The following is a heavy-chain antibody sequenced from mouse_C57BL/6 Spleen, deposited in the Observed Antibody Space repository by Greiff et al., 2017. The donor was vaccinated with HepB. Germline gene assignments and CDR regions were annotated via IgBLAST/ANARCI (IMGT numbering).Heavy chain of an antibody. J-gene: IGHJ2*01. CDR3: ARREVTREDY. V-gene: IGHV1-50*01. D-gene: IGHD2-2*01. Sequence: VQLQQPGAELVKPGASVKLSCKASGYTFTSYWMQWVKQRPGQGLEWIGEIDPSDSYTNYNQKFKGKATLTVDTSSSTAYMQLSSLTSEDSAVYFCARREVTREDYWGQGTTLTVSS. CDR1: GYTFTSYW. CDR2: IDPSDSYT.